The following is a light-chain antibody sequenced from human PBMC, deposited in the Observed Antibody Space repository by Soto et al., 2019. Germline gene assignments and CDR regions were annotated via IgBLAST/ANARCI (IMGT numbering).Light chain of an antibody. CDR3: TSYTSSSTLYV. J-gene: IGLJ1*01. CDR2: EVS. V-gene: IGLV2-14*01. CDR1: SSDVGGYKY. Sequence: QSVLTQPASVSGSPGQSITISCTGTSSDVGGYKYVSRYQQHPGKAPKLMLYEVSNRPSGVSNRYSGSKSGNTAALTISGLQAEDEADYYCTSYTSSSTLYVFGTGTKVTVL.